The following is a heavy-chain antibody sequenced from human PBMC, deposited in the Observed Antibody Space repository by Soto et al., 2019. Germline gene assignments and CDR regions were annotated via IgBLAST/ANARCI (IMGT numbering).Heavy chain of an antibody. CDR3: ARDSRIAARPGGYWPFDY. J-gene: IGHJ4*02. V-gene: IGHV4-34*01. CDR2: INHSGST. Sequence: SETLSLTCAVYGGSFSGYYWSWIRQPPGKGLEWIGEINHSGSTNYNPSLKSRVTISVDTSKNQFSLKLSSVTAADTAVYYCARDSRIAARPGGYWPFDYWGQGTLVTVSS. CDR1: GGSFSGYY. D-gene: IGHD6-6*01.